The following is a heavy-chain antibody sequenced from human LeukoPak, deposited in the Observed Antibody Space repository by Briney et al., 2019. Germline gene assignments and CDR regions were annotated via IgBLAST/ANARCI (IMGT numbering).Heavy chain of an antibody. J-gene: IGHJ4*02. CDR1: GFTLSNNY. Sequence: GGSLRLSCAASGFTLSNNYMSWVGQAPGKGLEWVSVIYSGGSTYYADSVRGRFTISRDNSKNTLYLQMNSLRAEDTAVYYCARDGYCSSWGLDYWGQGTLVTVS. CDR2: IYSGGST. CDR3: ARDGYCSSWGLDY. D-gene: IGHD6-13*01. V-gene: IGHV3-53*01.